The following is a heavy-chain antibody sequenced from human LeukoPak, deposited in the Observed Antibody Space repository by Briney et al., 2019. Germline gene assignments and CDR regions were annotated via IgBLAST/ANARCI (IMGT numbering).Heavy chain of an antibody. D-gene: IGHD5-18*01. CDR1: GGTFSSYT. CDR2: IIPLFGTP. CDR3: ARDGDKYSSVFDY. J-gene: IGHJ4*02. V-gene: IGHV1-69*13. Sequence: SVKVSCKASGGTFSSYTISWVRQAPGQGLEWMGGIIPLFGTPDYAQKFQGRVTITADESTSTAYMELSSLRSEDTAVYYCARDGDKYSSVFDYWGQGTLVTVSS.